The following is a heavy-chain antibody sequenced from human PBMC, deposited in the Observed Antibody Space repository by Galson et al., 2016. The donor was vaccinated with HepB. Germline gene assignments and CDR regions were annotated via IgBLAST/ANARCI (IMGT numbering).Heavy chain of an antibody. J-gene: IGHJ6*02. D-gene: IGHD2/OR15-2a*01. CDR1: GFTFSNYW. V-gene: IGHV3-7*03. CDR2: IKQDGTHK. CDR3: TTPQRKLRLTKEYYDFYGMDV. Sequence: SLRLSCAASGFTFSNYWMSWVRQAPGEGLEWLAHIKQDGTHKDYADSVKGRFTISRDNAKNSLYLQMNSLKTDDTAVYYCTTPQRKLRLTKEYYDFYGMDVWGRGTTVTVSS.